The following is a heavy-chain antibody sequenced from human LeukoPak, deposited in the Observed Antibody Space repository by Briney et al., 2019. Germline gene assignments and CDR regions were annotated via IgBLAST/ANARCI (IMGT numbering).Heavy chain of an antibody. CDR3: ARDREGTTRGWYYFDY. CDR2: INAGNGNT. V-gene: IGHV1-3*03. J-gene: IGHJ4*02. Sequence: GSSVKVSCKASGYTFTNFAVHWVRQAPGQRLEWMGWINAGNGNTKYSQNFQGRVTISRDTSASTVYMELSSLRSEDMAVYYCARDREGTTRGWYYFDYWGQGTLVTVSS. CDR1: GYTFTNFA. D-gene: IGHD6-19*01.